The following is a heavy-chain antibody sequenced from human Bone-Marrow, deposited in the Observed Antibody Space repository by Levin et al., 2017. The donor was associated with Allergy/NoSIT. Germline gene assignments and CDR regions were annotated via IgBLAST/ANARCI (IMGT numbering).Heavy chain of an antibody. J-gene: IGHJ4*02. Sequence: GESLKISCAASGFTFSSKWMHWVRQAPGKGLVWVSRINSDGSSTNYADSVKGRFTISRDNAKNTLFLQMNSLRVDDTAVYYCARGPSSDSGNYYSGDYWGQGTLVTVSS. V-gene: IGHV3-74*01. CDR3: ARGPSSDSGNYYSGDY. D-gene: IGHD3-10*01. CDR2: INSDGSST. CDR1: GFTFSSKW.